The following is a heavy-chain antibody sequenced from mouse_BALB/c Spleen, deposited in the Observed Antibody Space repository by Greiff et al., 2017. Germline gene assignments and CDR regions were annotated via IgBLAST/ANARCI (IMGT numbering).Heavy chain of an antibody. CDR2: ISSGGST. CDR3: ANDGTTLFDY. CDR1: GFTFTSYA. J-gene: IGHJ2*01. D-gene: IGHD1-1*01. V-gene: IGHV5-6-5*01. Sequence: EVKLVESGGGLVKPGGSLKLSCAASGFTFTSYAMSWVRQTPEKRLEWVASISSGGSTYYPDSVKGRFTISRDNARNILYLQMSSLRSEDTAMYYCANDGTTLFDYWGQGTTLTVSA.